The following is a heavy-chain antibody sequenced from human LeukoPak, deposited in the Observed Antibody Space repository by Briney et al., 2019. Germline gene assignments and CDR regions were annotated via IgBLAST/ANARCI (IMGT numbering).Heavy chain of an antibody. V-gene: IGHV5-51*01. Sequence: GESLKISCRGSGYSFTAYWIAWVRQMPGKGLEWMGIIYPRDSDTRYSPSFQGQVTISADKSTNTAYLQWSSLKASDTAMYYCARRVGYYYDSSGYYEPHFDYWGQGTLVTVSS. CDR1: GYSFTAYW. CDR2: IYPRDSDT. D-gene: IGHD3-22*01. CDR3: ARRVGYYYDSSGYYEPHFDY. J-gene: IGHJ4*02.